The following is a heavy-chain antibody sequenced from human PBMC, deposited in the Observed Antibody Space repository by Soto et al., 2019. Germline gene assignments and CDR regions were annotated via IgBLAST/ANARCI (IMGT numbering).Heavy chain of an antibody. CDR1: GFTFSTYG. CDR2: ISYDGSNK. J-gene: IGHJ4*02. CDR3: AKELGRYCSGGGCYYFEY. D-gene: IGHD2-15*01. V-gene: IGHV3-30*18. Sequence: QVQLVESGGGVVQPGRSLRLSCAASGFTFSTYGMHWVRQAPGKGLEWVAVISYDGSNKYCADSVKGRFTISRDTSKNTLFLQMNSLTAEDTAVYYCAKELGRYCSGGGCYYFEYWGQGTLVTVSS.